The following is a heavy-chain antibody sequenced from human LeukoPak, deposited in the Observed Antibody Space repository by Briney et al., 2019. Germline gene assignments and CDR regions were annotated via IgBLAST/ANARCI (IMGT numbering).Heavy chain of an antibody. V-gene: IGHV5-51*01. D-gene: IGHD3-10*01. CDR1: GYSFTNYW. J-gene: IGHJ4*02. CDR3: ARHLRGSATYPIDY. CDR2: FYPGDSDT. Sequence: GESLKISCKGSGYSFTNYWIGWVRQMPGKGLEWMGIFYPGDSDTRYSPSLQGQVTISADKSISTAFLQWSSLKASDTAIYYCARHLRGSATYPIDYWGQGTLVTVSS.